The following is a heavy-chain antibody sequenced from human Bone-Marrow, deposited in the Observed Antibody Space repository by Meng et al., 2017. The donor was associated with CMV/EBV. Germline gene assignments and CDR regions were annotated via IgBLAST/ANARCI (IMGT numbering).Heavy chain of an antibody. J-gene: IGHJ4*02. V-gene: IGHV3-9*01. D-gene: IGHD3-10*01. CDR2: ISWNSGSI. CDR1: GFTFDDYA. CDR3: ARELGAFNSGNFDY. Sequence: GGSLRLSCAASGFTFDDYAMHWVQQAPGKGLEWVSGISWNSGSIGYADSVKGRFTISRDNAKNSLYLQMNSLRAEDTAVYYCARELGAFNSGNFDYWGQGTLVTVSS.